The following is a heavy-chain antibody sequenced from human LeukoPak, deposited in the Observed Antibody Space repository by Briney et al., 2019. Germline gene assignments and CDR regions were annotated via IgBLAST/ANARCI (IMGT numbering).Heavy chain of an antibody. D-gene: IGHD3-3*01. V-gene: IGHV4-4*07. J-gene: IGHJ5*02. CDR3: ARASKYYDFWSGYGNWFDP. CDR2: IYTSGST. CDR1: GGSISSYY. Sequence: SETLSLTCTVSGGSISSYYWSWLRQPAGKGLEWIGRIYTSGSTNYNTSLKRRVTISVETSKKQFSLKLSSVTAADTAVYYCARASKYYDFWSGYGNWFDPWGQGTLVTVSS.